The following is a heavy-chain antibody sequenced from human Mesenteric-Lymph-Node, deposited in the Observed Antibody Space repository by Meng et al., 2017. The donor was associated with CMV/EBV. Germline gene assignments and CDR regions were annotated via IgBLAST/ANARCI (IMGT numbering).Heavy chain of an antibody. CDR3: AKDFGSRTLQGPRYYGMDV. J-gene: IGHJ6*02. CDR2: IIPIFGTA. Sequence: SVKVSCKASGGTFSSYAISWVRQAPGQGLEWMGGIIPIFGTANYAQKFQGRVTITTDESTSTAYMELSSLRSEDTAVYYCAKDFGSRTLQGPRYYGMDVWGQGTTVTVSS. D-gene: IGHD1-14*01. CDR1: GGTFSSYA. V-gene: IGHV1-69*05.